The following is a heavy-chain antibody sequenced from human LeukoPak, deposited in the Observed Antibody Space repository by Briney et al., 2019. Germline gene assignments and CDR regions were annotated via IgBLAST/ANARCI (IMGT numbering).Heavy chain of an antibody. D-gene: IGHD3-10*01. CDR2: ISWNSGSI. CDR1: GFTFDDYA. CDR3: AKDMGMVRGYYYYGMDV. Sequence: PGGSLRLSCAASGFTFDDYAMHWVRQAPGKGLEWVSGISWNSGSIGYADSVKGRFTISRDNAKNSLYLQMNSLRAEDTALYYCAKDMGMVRGYYYYGMDVWGQGTTVTVSS. J-gene: IGHJ6*02. V-gene: IGHV3-9*01.